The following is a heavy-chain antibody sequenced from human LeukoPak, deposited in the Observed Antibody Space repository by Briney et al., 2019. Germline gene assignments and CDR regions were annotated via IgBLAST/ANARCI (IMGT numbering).Heavy chain of an antibody. CDR2: IYYSEST. Sequence: PSETLSLTCTVSGVSVISNSYYWARIRPPPGKGLESNTSIYYSESTYYYPALKRRTTTTMNTPKNQYSQRRTAVTPAPTSLYCCAISNEDTSIPRYLQNWGEGTLVTVFS. CDR1: GVSVISNSYY. J-gene: IGHJ1*01. CDR3: AISNEDTSIPRYLQN. D-gene: IGHD5-18*01. V-gene: IGHV4-39*01.